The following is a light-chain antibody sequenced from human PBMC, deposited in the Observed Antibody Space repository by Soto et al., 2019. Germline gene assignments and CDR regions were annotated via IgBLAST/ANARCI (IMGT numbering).Light chain of an antibody. V-gene: IGKV3-20*01. CDR1: QSVSSNS. J-gene: IGKJ1*01. CDR2: GAS. Sequence: ENVLTQSPGSLSLSPGERVTLSCRASQSVSSNSLAWYQQKPGQAPRLLIYGASSRATGIPDRFSGSGSGTDFTLTISRLEPEDIAVYYCQQYAGSATFGQGTKVEIK. CDR3: QQYAGSAT.